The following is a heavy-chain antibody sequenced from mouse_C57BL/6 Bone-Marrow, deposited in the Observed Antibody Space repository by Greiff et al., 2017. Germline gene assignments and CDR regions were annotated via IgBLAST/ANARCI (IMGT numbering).Heavy chain of an antibody. CDR3: ARKDDGYPFAY. J-gene: IGHJ3*01. V-gene: IGHV1-50*01. D-gene: IGHD2-3*01. CDR2: IDPSDSYT. Sequence: VQLQQPGAELVKPGASVKLSCKASGYTFTSYWMQWVKQRPGQGLEWIGEIDPSDSYTNYNQKFKGKATLTVDTSSSTAYMQLSSLTSEDSAVYYCARKDDGYPFAYWGQGTLVTVSA. CDR1: GYTFTSYW.